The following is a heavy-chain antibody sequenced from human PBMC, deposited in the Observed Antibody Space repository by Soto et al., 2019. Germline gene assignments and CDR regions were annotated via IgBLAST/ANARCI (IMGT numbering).Heavy chain of an antibody. CDR2: IYYSGST. V-gene: IGHV4-39*01. J-gene: IGHJ5*02. Sequence: SETLSLTCTVSGGSISSSSYYWGWIRQPPGKGLEWIGSIYYSGSTYYNPSLKSRVTISVDTSKNQFSLKLSSVTAADTAVYYCARQRNPKYSSSSGFGWFDPWGQGTLVTVSS. CDR3: ARQRNPKYSSSSGFGWFDP. CDR1: GGSISSSSYY. D-gene: IGHD6-6*01.